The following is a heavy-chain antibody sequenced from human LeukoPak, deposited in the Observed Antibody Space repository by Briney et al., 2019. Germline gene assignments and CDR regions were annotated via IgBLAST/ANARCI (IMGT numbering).Heavy chain of an antibody. D-gene: IGHD3-22*01. J-gene: IGHJ4*02. Sequence: PGGSLRLSCAASGFTFSNAWMSWVRQAPGKGLECVGRIKSKTDGGTTDYAAPVKGRFTISRDDSKNTLYLQMNSLKTEDTAVYYCTTETYYYDSSGYYDYWGQGTLVTVSS. V-gene: IGHV3-15*01. CDR2: IKSKTDGGTT. CDR1: GFTFSNAW. CDR3: TTETYYYDSSGYYDY.